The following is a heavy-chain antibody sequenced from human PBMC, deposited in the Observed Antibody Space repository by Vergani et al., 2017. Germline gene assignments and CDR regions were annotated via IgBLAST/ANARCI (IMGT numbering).Heavy chain of an antibody. CDR2: IYSGGST. CDR3: ARERRDCSSTSCYREVY. J-gene: IGHJ4*02. D-gene: IGHD2-2*02. Sequence: EVQLVETGGGLIQPGGSLRLSCAASGFTVSSNYMSWVRQAPGKGLEWVSVIYSGGSTYYADSVKGRFTISRDNSKNTLYLQMNSLRAEDTAVYYCARERRDCSSTSCYREVYWGQGTLVTVSS. V-gene: IGHV3-53*02. CDR1: GFTVSSNY.